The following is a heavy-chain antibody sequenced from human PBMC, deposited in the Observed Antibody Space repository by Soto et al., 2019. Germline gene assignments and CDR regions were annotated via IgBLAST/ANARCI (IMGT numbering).Heavy chain of an antibody. Sequence: EVQLLESGGGLVQPGGSLRLSCAASGFTFSHYSMAWVRRTPEKGLEWVSGMSISGEKTFYADFVKGRFTVSRDSPKNTVYLEMNTLRAVDTAIYYCTRWDGFADLWGQGTLVTVSS. CDR3: TRWDGFADL. D-gene: IGHD1-26*01. CDR2: MSISGEKT. J-gene: IGHJ4*02. V-gene: IGHV3-23*01. CDR1: GFTFSHYS.